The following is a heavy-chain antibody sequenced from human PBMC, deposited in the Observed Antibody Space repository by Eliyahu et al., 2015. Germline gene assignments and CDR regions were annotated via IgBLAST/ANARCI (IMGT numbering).Heavy chain of an antibody. J-gene: IGHJ4*02. CDR1: GFTFSSYD. CDR3: ARGVAARLDY. D-gene: IGHD6-6*01. CDR2: IGTAGDT. Sequence: EVQLVESGGGLVQPGGSLRLSCAASGFTFSSYDMHWVRQATGKGLEWVSAIGTAGDTYYPGSVKGRFTISRENAKMYLQMNSLRAGDTAVYYCARGVAARLDYWGQGTLVTVSS. V-gene: IGHV3-13*01.